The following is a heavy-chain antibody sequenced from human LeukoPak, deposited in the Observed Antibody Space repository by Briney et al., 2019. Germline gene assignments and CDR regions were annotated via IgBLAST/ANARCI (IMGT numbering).Heavy chain of an antibody. Sequence: PSETLSLTCAVSGGSISSSSGNCWTWVRQPPGKGLEWIGEIYHSGSTNYNPSLKSRVTMLLDRSKNQFSLKLSSVTAADTAVYYCARNGGNSDFDYWGQGTLVTVSS. CDR1: GGSISSSSGNC. V-gene: IGHV4-4*02. D-gene: IGHD4-23*01. CDR2: IYHSGST. CDR3: ARNGGNSDFDY. J-gene: IGHJ4*02.